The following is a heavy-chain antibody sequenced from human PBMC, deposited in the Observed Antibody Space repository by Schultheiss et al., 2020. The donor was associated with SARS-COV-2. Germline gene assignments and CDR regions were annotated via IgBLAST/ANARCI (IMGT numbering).Heavy chain of an antibody. D-gene: IGHD4-17*01. V-gene: IGHV4-30-2*01. Sequence: SETLSLTCAVSGGSISSGGYSWSWIRQPPGKGLEWIGYIYHSGSTYYNPSLKSRVTISVDKSKNQFSLKLSSVTAADTAVYYCAREGSTVTTHNWFDPWGQGTLVTVSS. J-gene: IGHJ5*02. CDR1: GGSISSGGYS. CDR2: IYHSGST. CDR3: AREGSTVTTHNWFDP.